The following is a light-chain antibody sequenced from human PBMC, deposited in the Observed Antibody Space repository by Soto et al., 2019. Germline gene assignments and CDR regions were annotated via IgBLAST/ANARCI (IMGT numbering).Light chain of an antibody. J-gene: IGKJ4*01. Sequence: IVLTQSPGTLSLSPGERATLSCRASQGIGDTLAWYQHKPGQTPRLLIYDTSTRATGVPTRFSGSRSGAEFTLTINSLQSEDFAVYYCQPYNNWPLTFGGGTKVDIK. CDR2: DTS. CDR1: QGIGDT. CDR3: QPYNNWPLT. V-gene: IGKV3-15*01.